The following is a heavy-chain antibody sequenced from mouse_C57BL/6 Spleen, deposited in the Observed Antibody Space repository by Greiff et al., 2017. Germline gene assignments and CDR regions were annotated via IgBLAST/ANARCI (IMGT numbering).Heavy chain of an antibody. CDR2: ISSGGSYT. J-gene: IGHJ3*01. CDR1: GFTFSSYG. V-gene: IGHV5-6*02. CDR3: ASHSSGYWFAY. D-gene: IGHD3-2*02. Sequence: DVMLVESGGDLVKPGGSLKLSCAASGFTFSSYGMSWVRQTPDKRLEWVATISSGGSYTYYPDSVKGRFTISRDNAKNTLYLQMSSLKSEDTAMYYCASHSSGYWFAYWGQGTLVTVSA.